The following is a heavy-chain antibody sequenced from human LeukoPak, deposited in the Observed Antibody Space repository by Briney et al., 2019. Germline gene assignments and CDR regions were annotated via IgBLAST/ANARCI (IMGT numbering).Heavy chain of an antibody. J-gene: IGHJ6*02. CDR3: ARVQQWLGGGYYYYGMDV. CDR1: GLTVSSNY. CDR2: IYSGGST. Sequence: GGSLRHSCAASGLTVSSNYMSWVRQAPGKGLEWVSVIYSGGSTYYADSVKGRFTISRDNSKNTLYLQMNSLRAEDTAVYYCARVQQWLGGGYYYYGMDVWGQGTTVTVSS. D-gene: IGHD6-19*01. V-gene: IGHV3-53*01.